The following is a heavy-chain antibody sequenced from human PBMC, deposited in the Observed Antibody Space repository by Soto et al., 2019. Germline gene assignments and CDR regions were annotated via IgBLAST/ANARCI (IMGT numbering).Heavy chain of an antibody. D-gene: IGHD6-19*01. CDR2: ISYDGSNK. Sequence: QVQLVESGGGVVQPGRSLRLCWAASGFTFSSYAMHWVRQAPGKGLEWVAVISYDGSNKYYADSVKGRFTISRDNSKNTLYLQMNSLRAEDTAVYYCARDEGLVHMYYYGMDVW. V-gene: IGHV3-30-3*01. CDR3: ARDEGLVHMYYYGMDV. J-gene: IGHJ6*01. CDR1: GFTFSSYA.